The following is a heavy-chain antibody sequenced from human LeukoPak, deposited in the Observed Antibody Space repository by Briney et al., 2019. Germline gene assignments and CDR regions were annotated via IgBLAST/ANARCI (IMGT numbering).Heavy chain of an antibody. D-gene: IGHD3-22*01. V-gene: IGHV3-23*01. CDR2: ISGSGGST. Sequence: GGPLRLSCAASGFTFSSYAMSWVRQAPGKGLEWVSAISGSGGSTYYADSGKARFTISRDNSKNTLYLQMNSLRAEDTAVYYCAIMHGYYDGTGYWVQWGQGTLVTVSS. J-gene: IGHJ1*01. CDR1: GFTFSSYA. CDR3: AIMHGYYDGTGYWVQ.